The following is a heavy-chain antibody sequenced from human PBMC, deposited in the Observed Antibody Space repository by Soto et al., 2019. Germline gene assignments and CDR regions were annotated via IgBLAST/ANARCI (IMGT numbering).Heavy chain of an antibody. CDR1: GGSISSYY. J-gene: IGHJ4*02. V-gene: IGHV4-59*01. CDR3: ARARGGYFDY. Sequence: SETLSLTCTVSGGSISSYYWSWIRQPPGKGLEWIGYFYYSGSTNYNPSLKSRVTISVDTSKNHFSLKLSSVTAADTAVYYCARARGGYFDYWGPGTLVTVSS. CDR2: FYYSGST.